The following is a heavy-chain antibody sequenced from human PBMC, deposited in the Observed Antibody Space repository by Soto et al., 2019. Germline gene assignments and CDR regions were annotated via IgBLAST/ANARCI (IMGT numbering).Heavy chain of an antibody. CDR3: ARMATFGSLNWFDP. D-gene: IGHD3-16*01. CDR2: ISAYNGNT. CDR1: GYTFTSYG. V-gene: IGHV1-18*04. Sequence: ASVKVSCKASGYTFTSYGISWVRQAPGQGLEWMGWISAYNGNTNYAQKLQGRVTMTTDTSTSTAYMELRSLRSDDTAIYYCARMATFGSLNWFDPWGQGTLVTVSS. J-gene: IGHJ5*02.